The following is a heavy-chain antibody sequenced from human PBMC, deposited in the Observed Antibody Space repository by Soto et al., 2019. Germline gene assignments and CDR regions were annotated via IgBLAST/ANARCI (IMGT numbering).Heavy chain of an antibody. CDR1: GFTFSSYA. CDR3: ENREGGLSPSPAPLNWFDP. D-gene: IGHD1-26*01. J-gene: IGHJ5*02. Sequence: PGGSLRLSCAASGFTFSSYAMSWVRRAPGKGLEWVSVISCGGSSKYYADSVKGRFTIFRENSNNTLFLQMNSLRAEDTAVYYCENREGGLSPSPAPLNWFDPWGQGTLVTVSS. CDR2: ISCGGSSK. V-gene: IGHV3-23*01.